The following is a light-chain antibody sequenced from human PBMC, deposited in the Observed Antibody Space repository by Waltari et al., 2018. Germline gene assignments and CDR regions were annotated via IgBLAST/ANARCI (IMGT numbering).Light chain of an antibody. CDR2: WAS. Sequence: DIVMNQAPEPLAGSLGERATFYRKSSQSVLYSSNNKNYLAWYQQKPGQPPNLLISWASTRESGVPDRFSGSGSGTDFTLTISSLQAEDVAVYYCQQYYSPPFTFGPGTKVEIK. CDR1: QSVLYSSNNKNY. CDR3: QQYYSPPFT. V-gene: IGKV4-1*01. J-gene: IGKJ3*01.